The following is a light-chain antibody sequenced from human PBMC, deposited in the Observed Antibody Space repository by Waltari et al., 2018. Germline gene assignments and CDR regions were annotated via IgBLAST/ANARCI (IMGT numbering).Light chain of an antibody. J-gene: IGLJ2*01. Sequence: SYEVTQPPSVSVSPGQAASITCSGDKLGEKYVSWYQQKPGQSPVLVLYQDNRRPSGIPERFSCSNSNSGNTATLTISGTQAMDEADYHCQAWDGSTLIFGGGTKLTVL. CDR2: QDN. CDR3: QAWDGSTLI. CDR1: KLGEKY. V-gene: IGLV3-1*01.